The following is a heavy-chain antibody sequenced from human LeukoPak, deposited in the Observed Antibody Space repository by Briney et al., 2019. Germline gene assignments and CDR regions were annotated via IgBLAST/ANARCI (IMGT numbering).Heavy chain of an antibody. CDR3: ASSPSLVVVTLAGLYY. V-gene: IGHV4-59*01. D-gene: IGHD2-21*02. Sequence: PSETLSLTCTVSDGSISNYYWHWIRQPPGKGLEWIGYIYHSGVDSGDAKYTPSLESRVTMSVDTSKNQFSLKLSSVTAADTAVYFCASSPSLVVVTLAGLYYWGQGTPVTVSS. J-gene: IGHJ4*02. CDR2: IYHSGVDSGDA. CDR1: DGSISNYY.